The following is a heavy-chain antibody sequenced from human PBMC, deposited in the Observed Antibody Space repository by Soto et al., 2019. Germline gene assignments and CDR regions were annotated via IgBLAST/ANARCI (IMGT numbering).Heavy chain of an antibody. V-gene: IGHV3-23*01. CDR2: LTGSSGDT. CDR1: GVTFSSYV. CDR3: AKGSASARPYYFDF. Sequence: GGSLRLSCAASGVTFSSYVMSWGRQAPGKGLEWVSALTGSSGDTYYADSVKGRFTTSRDNSKNTLYLQMSSLRAEDTAVYYCAKGSASARPYYFDFWGQGTLVTVSS. J-gene: IGHJ4*02. D-gene: IGHD6-6*01.